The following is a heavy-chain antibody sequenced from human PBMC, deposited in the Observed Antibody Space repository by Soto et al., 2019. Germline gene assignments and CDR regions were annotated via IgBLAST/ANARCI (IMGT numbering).Heavy chain of an antibody. D-gene: IGHD2-15*01. CDR3: AKDPLGCSGGSCPYY. CDR2: ISGSGCST. Sequence: EVQLLESGGGLVQPGGSLRLSCAASGFTFSSYAMSWVRQAPGKGLEWVSAISGSGCSTYYADSVKGRFTISRDNAKNTLYLQMNSLRAEDTAVYYCAKDPLGCSGGSCPYYWGQGTLVTVSS. J-gene: IGHJ4*02. CDR1: GFTFSSYA. V-gene: IGHV3-23*01.